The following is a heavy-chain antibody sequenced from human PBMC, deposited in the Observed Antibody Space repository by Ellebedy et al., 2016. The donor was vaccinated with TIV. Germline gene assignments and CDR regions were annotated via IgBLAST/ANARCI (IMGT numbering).Heavy chain of an antibody. V-gene: IGHV3-23*01. CDR1: GFTFSNYV. CDR2: IGDSAETT. D-gene: IGHD5-24*01. Sequence: GESLKISXAASGFTFSNYVMSWVRQSPGKGLEWVSVIGDSAETTFHADSVKGRFTISRDNSKNTLFLQMDSLRAGDTAIYYCANYQRWLQSGAITDAFHIWGQGTMVTVSS. CDR3: ANYQRWLQSGAITDAFHI. J-gene: IGHJ3*02.